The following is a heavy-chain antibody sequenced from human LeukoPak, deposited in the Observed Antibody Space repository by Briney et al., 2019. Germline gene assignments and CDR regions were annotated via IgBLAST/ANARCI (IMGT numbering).Heavy chain of an antibody. CDR2: IWYDGSNK. D-gene: IGHD6-13*01. CDR1: GFTFSSYG. J-gene: IGHJ3*02. Sequence: GRSLRLSCAAFGFTFSSYGMHWVRQAPGKGLEWVAVIWYDGSNKYYADSVKGRFTISRDNSKNTLYLQMNSLRAEDTAVYYCARTSYSSSWGGAFDIWGQGTMVTVSS. CDR3: ARTSYSSSWGGAFDI. V-gene: IGHV3-33*01.